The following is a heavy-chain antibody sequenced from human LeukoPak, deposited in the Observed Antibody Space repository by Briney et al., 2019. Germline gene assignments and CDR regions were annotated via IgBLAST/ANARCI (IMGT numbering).Heavy chain of an antibody. J-gene: IGHJ5*02. Sequence: GGSLRLSCAASGFTFSSYWMSWVRQAPGKGLEWVANIKQDGSEKYYVDSVKGRFTISRDNAKNSLYLQMNSLRAEDTAVYYCAKDKVAAAEWFDPWGQGTLVTVSS. CDR3: AKDKVAAAEWFDP. V-gene: IGHV3-7*03. D-gene: IGHD6-13*01. CDR1: GFTFSSYW. CDR2: IKQDGSEK.